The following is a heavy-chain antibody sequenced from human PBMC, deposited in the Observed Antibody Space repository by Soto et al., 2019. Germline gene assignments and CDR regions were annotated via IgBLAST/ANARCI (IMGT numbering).Heavy chain of an antibody. CDR1: GSPFDA. CDR3: VKGEGLLWFGEPLGAFDI. V-gene: IGHV3-30*14. D-gene: IGHD3-10*01. Sequence: GGPLSLPCVASGSPFDAHWLRQAPGKGPEWVAHIVPDGRNQYYADSVKGRFTISRDNSKNTLYLQMSSLRAEDTAVYYCVKGEGLLWFGEPLGAFDIWGQGTMVTVSS. J-gene: IGHJ3*02. CDR2: IVPDGRNQ.